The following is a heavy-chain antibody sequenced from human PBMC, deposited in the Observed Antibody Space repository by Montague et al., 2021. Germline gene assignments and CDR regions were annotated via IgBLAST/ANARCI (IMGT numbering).Heavy chain of an antibody. Sequence: SLRLSCAASGFSFSSYWMHWVRQAPGKGLEWVAHIRDDGGATYHVDSVKGRFTISRDNAKNSLYLQMSSLRAEDTAVYYCARYTYYYCDYWGQGTLVTVSS. J-gene: IGHJ4*02. CDR3: ARYTYYYCDY. V-gene: IGHV3-7*05. D-gene: IGHD1-26*01. CDR2: IRDDGGAT. CDR1: GFSFSSYW.